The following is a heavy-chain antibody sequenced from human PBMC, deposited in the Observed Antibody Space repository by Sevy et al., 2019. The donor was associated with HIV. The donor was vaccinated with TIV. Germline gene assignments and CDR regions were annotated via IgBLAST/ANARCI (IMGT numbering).Heavy chain of an antibody. Sequence: SETLSLTCSVSGGSISSHSYYWTWIRQHPGKGLEWIGYIHYSERTYYNPSLKSRVTISLDTSKNQFSLRLRSVTAAATAVYYCARDHGYSNGWFPYYYYYGMDVWGPGTTVTVSS. J-gene: IGHJ6*02. CDR3: ARDHGYSNGWFPYYYYYGMDV. V-gene: IGHV4-31*03. D-gene: IGHD6-19*01. CDR2: IHYSERT. CDR1: GGSISSHSYY.